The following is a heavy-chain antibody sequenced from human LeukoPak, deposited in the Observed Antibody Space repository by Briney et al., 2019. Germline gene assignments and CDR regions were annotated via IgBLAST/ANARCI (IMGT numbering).Heavy chain of an antibody. CDR1: GFTFSSYW. CDR3: ARDPYSGSYGNYYYYFMDV. Sequence: GGSLRLSCAASGFTFSSYWMSWVRQAPGKGLEWVANIKEDGSEKYYVDSVKGRFTISRDNAKNSLYLQMNSLRAEDTAVYYCARDPYSGSYGNYYYYFMDVWGKGTTVTISS. V-gene: IGHV3-7*01. J-gene: IGHJ6*03. D-gene: IGHD1-26*01. CDR2: IKEDGSEK.